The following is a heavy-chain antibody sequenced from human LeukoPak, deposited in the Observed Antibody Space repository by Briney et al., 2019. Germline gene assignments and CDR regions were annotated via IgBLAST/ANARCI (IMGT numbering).Heavy chain of an antibody. CDR3: ARVSSGWYRNFDY. D-gene: IGHD6-19*01. J-gene: IGHJ4*02. CDR2: IYHSGST. V-gene: IGHV4-4*02. Sequence: SETLSLTCAVSGGSISSSNWWSWVRQPPGKGLEWIGEIYHSGSTNHNPSLKSRVTISVDKSKNQFSLKLSSVTAADTAVYYCARVSSGWYRNFDYWGQGTLVTVSS. CDR1: GGSISSSNW.